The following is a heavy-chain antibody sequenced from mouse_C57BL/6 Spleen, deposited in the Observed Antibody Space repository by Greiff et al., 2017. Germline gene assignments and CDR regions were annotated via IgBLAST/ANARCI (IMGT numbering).Heavy chain of an antibody. CDR3: ARGDVVDSFDY. J-gene: IGHJ2*01. D-gene: IGHD1-1*01. Sequence: LQQSGAELVRPGASVKMSCKASGYTFTGYNMHWVKQTPRQGLEWIGAIYPGNGDTSSTQTFKGQATLTVDKSSSTAYMQLSSLTSEKAAVYFGARGDVVDSFDYWGQGTTLTVSS. CDR1: GYTFTGYN. V-gene: IGHV1-12*01. CDR2: IYPGNGDT.